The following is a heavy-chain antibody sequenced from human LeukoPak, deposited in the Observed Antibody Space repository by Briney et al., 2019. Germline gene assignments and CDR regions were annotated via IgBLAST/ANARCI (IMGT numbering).Heavy chain of an antibody. D-gene: IGHD3-22*01. J-gene: IGHJ4*02. CDR1: GGSISSSSYY. CDR2: IYCSGST. Sequence: SSETLSLTCTVSGGSISSSSYYWGWIRQPPGKGLEWIGSIYCSGSTYYNPSLKSRVTISVDTSKNQFSLKLSSVTAADTAVYYCARHRLVGWRWLFDYWGQGTLVTVSS. V-gene: IGHV4-39*01. CDR3: ARHRLVGWRWLFDY.